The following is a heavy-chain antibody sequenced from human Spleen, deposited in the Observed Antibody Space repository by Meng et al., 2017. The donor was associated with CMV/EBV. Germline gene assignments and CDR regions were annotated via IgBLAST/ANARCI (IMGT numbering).Heavy chain of an antibody. CDR2: IYPGDSDT. J-gene: IGHJ6*02. CDR1: GFIFDDFG. Sequence: GGSLRLSCAASGFIFDDFGLSWVRQVPGKGLEWMGIIYPGDSDTRYSPSFQGQVTISADKSISTAYLQWSSLKASDTAMYYCARSCTSSPGGMDVWGQGTTVTVSS. V-gene: IGHV5-51*01. D-gene: IGHD2-2*01. CDR3: ARSCTSSPGGMDV.